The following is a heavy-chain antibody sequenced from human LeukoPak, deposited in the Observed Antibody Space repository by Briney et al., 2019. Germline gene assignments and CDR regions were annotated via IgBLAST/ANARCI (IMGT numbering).Heavy chain of an antibody. CDR1: GFTFRSYA. CDR2: ISGSGGTT. J-gene: IGHJ5*02. CDR3: EKSPYSSSTRDCWFEP. V-gene: IGHV3-23*01. D-gene: IGHD6-6*01. Sequence: GGSLRLSCAASGFTFRSYAMSCVGQARGKGLEGVAAISGSGGTTYYADSVKCRFTISRDNSKNTLYLEMNIRGCEATAGYYCEKSPYSSSTRDCWFEPWGEGHLVTVSS.